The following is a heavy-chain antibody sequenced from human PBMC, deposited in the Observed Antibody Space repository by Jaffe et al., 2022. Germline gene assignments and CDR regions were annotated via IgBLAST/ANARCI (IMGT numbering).Heavy chain of an antibody. D-gene: IGHD3-16*02. J-gene: IGHJ3*02. CDR2: INAGNGNT. CDR3: ARDRDDYIWGSYRTYAFDI. V-gene: IGHV1-3*01. CDR1: GYTFTSYA. Sequence: QVQLVQSGAEVKKPGASVKVSCKASGYTFTSYAMHWVRQAPGQRLEWMGWINAGNGNTKYSQKFQGRVTITRDTSASTAYMELSSLRSEDTAVYYCARDRDDYIWGSYRTYAFDIWGQGTMVTVSS.